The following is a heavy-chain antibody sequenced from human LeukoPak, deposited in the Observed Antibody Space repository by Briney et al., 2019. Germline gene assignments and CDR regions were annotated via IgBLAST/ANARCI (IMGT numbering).Heavy chain of an antibody. D-gene: IGHD1-26*01. V-gene: IGHV1-24*01. CDR2: FDPEDGET. Sequence: ASVKVSCKVSGYTLTELSMHWVRQAPGKGLEWMGGFDPEDGETIYAQKFQGRVTMTEDTSTDTAYMELSGLRSEDTAVYYCATRQSGSYYGPMRGLDYWGQGTLVTVSS. CDR1: GYTLTELS. CDR3: ATRQSGSYYGPMRGLDY. J-gene: IGHJ4*02.